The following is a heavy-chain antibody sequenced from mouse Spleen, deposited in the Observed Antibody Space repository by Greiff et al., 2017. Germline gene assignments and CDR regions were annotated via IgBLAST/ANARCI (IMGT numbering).Heavy chain of an antibody. V-gene: IGHV2-2*01. Sequence: VQLQESGPGLVQPSQSLSITCTVSGFSLTSYGVHWVRQSPGKGLEWLGVIWSGGSTDYNAAFISRLSISKDNSKSQVFFKMNSLQADDTAIYYCARLDGFAYWGQGTLVTVSA. CDR1: GFSLTSYG. CDR3: ARLDGFAY. J-gene: IGHJ3*01. CDR2: IWSGGST.